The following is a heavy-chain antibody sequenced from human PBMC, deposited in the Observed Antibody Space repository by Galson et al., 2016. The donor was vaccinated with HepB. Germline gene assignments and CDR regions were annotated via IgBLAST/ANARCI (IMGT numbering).Heavy chain of an antibody. J-gene: IGHJ3*02. Sequence: SVKVSCKASGGTFGTYGISWVRQAPGQGLEWMGGIIPILGTGNYAQRFQGRVTITADESTSTAYMELSSLRSEDTAVYYCARVMDSSGFYGIGAFDIWGQGTLVSVPS. CDR1: GGTFGTYG. CDR2: IIPILGTG. D-gene: IGHD3-22*01. V-gene: IGHV1-69*13. CDR3: ARVMDSSGFYGIGAFDI.